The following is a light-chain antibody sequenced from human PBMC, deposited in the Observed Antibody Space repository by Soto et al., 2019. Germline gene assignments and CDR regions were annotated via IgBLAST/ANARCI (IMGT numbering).Light chain of an antibody. CDR1: QSVSTSS. J-gene: IGKJ1*01. CDR2: GAA. V-gene: IGKV3-20*01. CDR3: QHYGASLWT. Sequence: EIVLTQSPGTLSFSPGERATLSCRTSQSVSTSSLVWYQHRPGQAPRVLIYGAAHRDTGIPDRYSGSGFGTEFTRTISRLEHEDFAVYYCQHYGASLWTFGQGTQVEIK.